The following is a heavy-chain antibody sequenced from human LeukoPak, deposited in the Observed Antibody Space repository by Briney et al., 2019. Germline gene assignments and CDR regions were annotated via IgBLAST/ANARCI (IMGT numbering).Heavy chain of an antibody. CDR1: GGSFSGYY. Sequence: SETLSLTCAVYGGSFSGYYWSWIRQPPGKGLEWIGEINHSGSTNYNPSLKSRVTISVDTSKNQFSLKLSSVTAADTAVYYCASGIPPRYFDYWGQGTLVTVSS. CDR2: INHSGST. D-gene: IGHD1-14*01. V-gene: IGHV4-34*01. CDR3: ASGIPPRYFDY. J-gene: IGHJ4*02.